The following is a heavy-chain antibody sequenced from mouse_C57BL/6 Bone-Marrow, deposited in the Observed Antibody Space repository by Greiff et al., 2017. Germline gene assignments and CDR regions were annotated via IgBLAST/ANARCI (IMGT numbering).Heavy chain of an antibody. Sequence: EVQLQQSGAELVRPGASVKLSCTASGFNIKDYYMHWVKQRPEQGLEWIGRIDPEDGDTEYAPKFQGKATMTADTSSNPAYLQLSSLTSVDTAVYYCTTRFITTSMDYWGQGTSVTVSS. CDR3: TTRFITTSMDY. D-gene: IGHD1-1*01. J-gene: IGHJ4*01. CDR1: GFNIKDYY. CDR2: IDPEDGDT. V-gene: IGHV14-1*01.